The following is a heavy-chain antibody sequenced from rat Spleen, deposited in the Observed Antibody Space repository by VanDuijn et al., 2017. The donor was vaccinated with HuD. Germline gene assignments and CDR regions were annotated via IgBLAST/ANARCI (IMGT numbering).Heavy chain of an antibody. CDR3: ARQDGGY. CDR1: GFTFSNYD. V-gene: IGHV5-25*01. J-gene: IGHJ2*01. Sequence: EVQLVESGGGLVQPGRSLKLSCAASGFTFSNYDMAWVRQAPTKGLEWVASISTSGGSTYYRDSVKGRFTVSRDNAKSTLYLQMDSLRSEDTATYYCARQDGGYWGQGVMVTVSS. D-gene: IGHD1-11*01. CDR2: ISTSGGST.